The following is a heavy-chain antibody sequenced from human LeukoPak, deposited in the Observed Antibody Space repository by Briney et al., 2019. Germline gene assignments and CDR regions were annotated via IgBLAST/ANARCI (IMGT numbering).Heavy chain of an antibody. CDR1: GFTFSSYS. V-gene: IGHV3-21*01. J-gene: IGHJ5*02. D-gene: IGHD6-6*01. Sequence: GGSLRLSCAASGFTFSSYSMTWVRQAPGKGLEWVSSISSSSSYIYYADSVKGRFTISRDNAKNSLYLQMNSLRAEDTAVYYCARDRMAIAARPEGYWFDPWGQGTLVTVSS. CDR2: ISSSSSYI. CDR3: ARDRMAIAARPEGYWFDP.